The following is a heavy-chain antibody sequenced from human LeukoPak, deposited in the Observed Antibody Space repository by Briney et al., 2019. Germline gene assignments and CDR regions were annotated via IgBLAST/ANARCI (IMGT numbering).Heavy chain of an antibody. V-gene: IGHV3-9*01. D-gene: IGHD3-3*01. J-gene: IGHJ4*02. Sequence: PGGSLRLSCAASGFTFDDYAMHWVRQAPGKGLEWVSGISWNSGSIGYADSVKGRFTISRDNSKNTLYLQMNSLRAEDTAVYYCAKDEHDFWSGPVPGYWGQGTLVTVSS. CDR1: GFTFDDYA. CDR2: ISWNSGSI. CDR3: AKDEHDFWSGPVPGY.